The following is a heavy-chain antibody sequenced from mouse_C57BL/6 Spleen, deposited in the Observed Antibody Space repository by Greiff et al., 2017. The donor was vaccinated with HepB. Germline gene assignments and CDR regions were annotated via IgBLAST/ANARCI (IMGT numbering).Heavy chain of an antibody. Sequence: VQLQQSGAELVKPGASVKLSCKASGYTFTSYWMHWVKQRPGQGLEWIGMIHPNSGSTNYNEKFKSKATLTVDKSSSTAYMQLSSLSSEDSAVYYCASHYGSRGGYAMDYWGQGTSVTVSS. V-gene: IGHV1-64*01. J-gene: IGHJ4*01. CDR3: ASHYGSRGGYAMDY. D-gene: IGHD1-1*01. CDR1: GYTFTSYW. CDR2: IHPNSGST.